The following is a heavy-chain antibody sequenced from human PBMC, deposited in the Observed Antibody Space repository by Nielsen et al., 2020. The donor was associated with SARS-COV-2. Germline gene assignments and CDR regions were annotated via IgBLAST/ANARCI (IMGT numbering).Heavy chain of an antibody. V-gene: IGHV3-48*02. J-gene: IGHJ4*02. CDR2: ISDDNTI. Sequence: GSLRLSCEASGFIFNTYSMNWVRQAPGKGLEWISYISDDNTIFYADSVKGRFTISRDNAKNSLDLQMNSLRDEDTAVYYCARDLELLTNYYALDYWGQGTLVTVSS. CDR3: ARDLELLTNYYALDY. CDR1: GFIFNTYS. D-gene: IGHD3-9*01.